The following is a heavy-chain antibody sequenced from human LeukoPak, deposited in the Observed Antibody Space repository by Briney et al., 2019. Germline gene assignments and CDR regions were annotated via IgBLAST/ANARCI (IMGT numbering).Heavy chain of an antibody. Sequence: GGSLRLSCAASGFTFSSYWMHWVRQAPGKGLVGVSRINDDGRSTSYADSVKGRFTISRDNAKNSLYLQMNSLRAEDTAVYYCARDLRPAIAARRAFDIWGQGTMVTVSS. CDR2: INDDGRST. D-gene: IGHD6-6*01. CDR1: GFTFSSYW. CDR3: ARDLRPAIAARRAFDI. J-gene: IGHJ3*02. V-gene: IGHV3-74*01.